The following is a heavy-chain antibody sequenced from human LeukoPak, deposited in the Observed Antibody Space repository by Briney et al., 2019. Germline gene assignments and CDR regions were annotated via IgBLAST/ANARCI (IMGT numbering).Heavy chain of an antibody. V-gene: IGHV1-24*01. CDR1: GYTLTELS. CDR3: ATVGVRIVATTYNWFDP. J-gene: IGHJ5*02. CDR2: FDPEDGET. D-gene: IGHD5-12*01. Sequence: ASVKVSCKVSGYTLTELSMHWVRQAPGKGLEWMGGFDPEDGETIYAQKFQGRDTMTEDTSTDTAYMELSSLRSEDTAVYYCATVGVRIVATTYNWFDPWGQGTLVTVSS.